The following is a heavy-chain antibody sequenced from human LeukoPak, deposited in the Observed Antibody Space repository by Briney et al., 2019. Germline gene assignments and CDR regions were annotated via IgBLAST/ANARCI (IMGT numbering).Heavy chain of an antibody. D-gene: IGHD6-13*01. J-gene: IGHJ4*02. CDR2: IYTNGGT. CDR3: ARLSASTGTF. Sequence: SETLSLTCTVSGSSFSGYYWSWSRLPAGRGLEWIGRIYTNGGTMFNPSLKSRATISFDTSKNLFSLQLNSMTAADTAEYYCARLSASTGTFWGQGILVTVSS. CDR1: GSSFSGYY. V-gene: IGHV4-4*07.